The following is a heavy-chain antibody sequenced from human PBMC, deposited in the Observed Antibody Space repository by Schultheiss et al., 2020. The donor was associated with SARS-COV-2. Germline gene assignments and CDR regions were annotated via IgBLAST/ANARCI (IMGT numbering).Heavy chain of an antibody. V-gene: IGHV3-7*03. Sequence: GGSLRLSCAASGFTFSDYWMTWVRQAPGKGLEWVAIIQQGGSDKHYVNSVKGRFTISRDNAKNSVSLQMNSLRAEDTALYYCARDDSIEVGFDYWGQGTLVTVSS. CDR2: IQQGGSDK. CDR3: ARDDSIEVGFDY. CDR1: GFTFSDYW. D-gene: IGHD2-21*01. J-gene: IGHJ4*02.